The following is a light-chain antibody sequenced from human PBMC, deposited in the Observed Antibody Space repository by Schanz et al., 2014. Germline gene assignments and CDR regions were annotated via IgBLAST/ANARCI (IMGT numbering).Light chain of an antibody. V-gene: IGLV2-23*02. CDR2: EVT. J-gene: IGLJ2*01. Sequence: QSALTQPASVSGSPGQSITISCTGTSSYVGNSDLVSWYQQQPGKVPKLMIYEVTKRPSGVSNRFSGSKSGNTASLTISGLQAEDEADYYCCSYAGSSTLVFGGGTKLTVL. CDR1: SSYVGNSDL. CDR3: CSYAGSSTLV.